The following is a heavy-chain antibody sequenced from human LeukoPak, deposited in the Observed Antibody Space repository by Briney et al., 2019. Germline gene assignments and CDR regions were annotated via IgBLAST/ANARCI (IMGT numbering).Heavy chain of an antibody. CDR2: IIPIFGTA. CDR1: GGTFSSYA. J-gene: IGHJ4*02. V-gene: IGHV1-69*05. D-gene: IGHD5-18*01. Sequence: GASVKVSCKASGGTFSSYAISWVRQAPGQGLEWMGGIIPIFGTASYAQKFQGRVTMTRDTSTSTVYMELSSLRSEDTAVYYCAREIGPRQLHLWASAFDYWGQGTLVTVSS. CDR3: AREIGPRQLHLWASAFDY.